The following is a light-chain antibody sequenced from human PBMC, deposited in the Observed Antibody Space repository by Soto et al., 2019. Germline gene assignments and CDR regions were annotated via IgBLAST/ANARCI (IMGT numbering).Light chain of an antibody. CDR1: SSDVGTYNY. CDR3: CSYAGSYINYV. CDR2: DVS. Sequence: QPVLTQPRSVSGSPGQSVTISCSGTSSDVGTYNYVSWYQQHPGKAPKLVISDVSRRPSGVPDRFSGSKSGNTASLTISGLKAEDEADYYCCSYAGSYINYVFAKGTKVTVL. V-gene: IGLV2-11*01. J-gene: IGLJ1*01.